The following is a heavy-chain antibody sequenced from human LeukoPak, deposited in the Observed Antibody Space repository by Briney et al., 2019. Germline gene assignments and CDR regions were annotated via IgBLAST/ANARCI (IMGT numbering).Heavy chain of an antibody. D-gene: IGHD2-8*01. Sequence: GGSLRLSCAASGSTFSSYWMSWVRQAPGKGLEGLANIKQDGSEKYYVDSVKGRFTISRDNAKNSLYLQMNSLRAEDTAVYYCARLLYAITAFDIWGQGTMVTVSS. CDR1: GSTFSSYW. CDR2: IKQDGSEK. J-gene: IGHJ3*02. V-gene: IGHV3-7*01. CDR3: ARLLYAITAFDI.